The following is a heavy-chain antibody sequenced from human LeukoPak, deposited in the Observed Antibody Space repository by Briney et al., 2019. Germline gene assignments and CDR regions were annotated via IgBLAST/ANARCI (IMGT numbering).Heavy chain of an antibody. J-gene: IGHJ6*02. CDR1: GYSFTSYW. CDR3: AIKYYYYYGMDV. V-gene: IGHV5-10-1*01. CDR2: IDPSDSYT. Sequence: GESLRISCKGSGYSFTSYWISWVRQMPGKGQEWMGRIDPSDSYTNYSPSFQGHVTISADKSVSTAYLQWSSLKASDTAMYYCAIKYYYYYGMDVWGQGTTVTVSS.